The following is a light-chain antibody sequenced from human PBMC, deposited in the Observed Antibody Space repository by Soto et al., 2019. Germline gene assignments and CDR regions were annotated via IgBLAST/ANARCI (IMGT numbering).Light chain of an antibody. CDR1: QSINTW. J-gene: IGKJ1*01. Sequence: DIQMTQSPSPLSASVGDRVTITCRASQSINTWLAWYQQKPGEAPKLLIYDASYLKLGVPSRFSGSGSGTEFTLTIASLQPDDFATYYCQQYNSYSWTFGQGTKVEIK. CDR3: QQYNSYSWT. V-gene: IGKV1-5*01. CDR2: DAS.